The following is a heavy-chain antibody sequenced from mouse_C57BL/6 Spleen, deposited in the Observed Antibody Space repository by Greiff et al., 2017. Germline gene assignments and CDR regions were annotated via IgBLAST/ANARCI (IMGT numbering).Heavy chain of an antibody. CDR2: INPNNGGT. V-gene: IGHV1-26*01. Sequence: EVQLQQSGPELVKPGASVKISCQASGYTFTDYYMNWVKQSHGKSLEWIGDINPNNGGTSYNQKVKGKATLTVDKSSSTAYMGLRSLTSEDSAVYYCARGSTTLVYFDYWGQGTTLTVSS. J-gene: IGHJ2*01. CDR1: GYTFTDYY. D-gene: IGHD1-1*01. CDR3: ARGSTTLVYFDY.